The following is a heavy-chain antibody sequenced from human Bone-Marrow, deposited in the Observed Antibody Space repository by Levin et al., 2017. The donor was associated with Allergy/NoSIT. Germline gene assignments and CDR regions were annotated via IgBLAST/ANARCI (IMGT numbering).Heavy chain of an antibody. D-gene: IGHD3-10*01. CDR3: ARPQIGAFDI. Sequence: SQTLSLTCAVYGGSFRGYYWNWIRQPPGKGLEWIGEINHSGSTNYNPSLKGRVTISVDTSKNQFSLKLSSVTAADTAVYYCARPQIGAFDIWGQGAMVTVSS. J-gene: IGHJ3*02. V-gene: IGHV4-34*01. CDR1: GGSFRGYY. CDR2: INHSGST.